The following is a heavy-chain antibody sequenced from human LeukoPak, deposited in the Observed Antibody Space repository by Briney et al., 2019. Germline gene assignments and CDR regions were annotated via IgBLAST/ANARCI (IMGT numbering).Heavy chain of an antibody. J-gene: IGHJ4*02. V-gene: IGHV3-30*02. Sequence: GGSLRLSCAASGFTFSSYGMHWVRQAPGKGLEWVAFIRYDGSNKYYADSVKGRFTISRDNSKNTLYLQMNSLGAEDTAVYYCAKDKYYYDSSAPGFFDYWGQGTLVTVSS. CDR1: GFTFSSYG. CDR2: IRYDGSNK. CDR3: AKDKYYYDSSAPGFFDY. D-gene: IGHD3-22*01.